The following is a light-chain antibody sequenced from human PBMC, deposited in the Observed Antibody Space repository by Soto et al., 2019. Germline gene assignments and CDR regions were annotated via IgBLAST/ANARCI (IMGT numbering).Light chain of an antibody. V-gene: IGKV1-6*01. CDR3: QQRSNWPPYT. CDR2: DAS. Sequence: AIQMTQSPSSLSASAGDRVTIACRASQGIGSDLGWYQQKPGKAPKLLIYDASSLQSGVPSRFSGSGSGTDFTLTISSLEPEDFAVYYCQQRSNWPPYTFGQGTKLEIK. CDR1: QGIGSD. J-gene: IGKJ2*01.